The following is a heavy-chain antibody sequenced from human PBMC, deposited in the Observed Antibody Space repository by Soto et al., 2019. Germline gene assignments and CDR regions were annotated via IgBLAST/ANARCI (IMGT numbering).Heavy chain of an antibody. V-gene: IGHV4-4*07. CDR2: IYATGTT. CDR3: VRDGTKTLRDWFDP. CDR1: CASISGFY. D-gene: IGHD1-1*01. Sequence: SETLSLTCTVSCASISGFYWSWIRKSAGKGLEWIGRIYATGTTDYNPSLKCRVMMSVDTSKKQFSLKLRSVTAADTAVYYCVRDGTKTLRDWFDPWGQGISVTVSS. J-gene: IGHJ5*02.